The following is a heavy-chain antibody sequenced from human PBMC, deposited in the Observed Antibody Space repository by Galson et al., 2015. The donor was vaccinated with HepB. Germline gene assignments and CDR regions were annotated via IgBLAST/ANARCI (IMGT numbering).Heavy chain of an antibody. CDR3: ARARVSIAARYYYYYYMDV. CDR2: MNPNSGNT. D-gene: IGHD6-6*01. CDR1: GYTFTGYY. V-gene: IGHV1-8*02. Sequence: SVKVSCKASGYTFTGYYINWVRQATGQGLEWMGWMNPNSGNTGYAQKFQGRVTMTRNTSISTAYMELSSLRSEDTAVYYCARARVSIAARYYYYYYMDVWGKGTTVTVSS. J-gene: IGHJ6*03.